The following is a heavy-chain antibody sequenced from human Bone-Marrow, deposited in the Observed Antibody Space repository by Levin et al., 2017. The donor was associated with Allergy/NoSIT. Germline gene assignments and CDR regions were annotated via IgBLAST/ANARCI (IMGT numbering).Heavy chain of an antibody. Sequence: SQTLSLTCPVSGGSVSSSSYYWGWIRQPPGKGLGWIGSIYYSGSTYYNPSLKSRVTISVDTSKNQFSLKLNSVTAADTAVYYCATYGPAAGTVDYWGQGTLVTVSS. CDR3: ATYGPAAGTVDY. J-gene: IGHJ4*02. V-gene: IGHV4-39*01. D-gene: IGHD6-13*01. CDR2: IYYSGST. CDR1: GGSVSSSSYY.